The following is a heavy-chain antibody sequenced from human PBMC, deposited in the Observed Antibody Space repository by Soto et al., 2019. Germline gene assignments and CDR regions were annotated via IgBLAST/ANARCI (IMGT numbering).Heavy chain of an antibody. J-gene: IGHJ3*02. CDR3: AKEEGGLKWFGDAFDI. Sequence: GGSLRLSCAASGFTFSSYAMSWVRQAPGKGLEWVSAISGSGGSTYYADSVKGRFTISRDNSKNTLYLQMNSLRAEDTAVYYCAKEEGGLKWFGDAFDIWGQGTMVTVSS. D-gene: IGHD3-10*01. CDR2: ISGSGGST. V-gene: IGHV3-23*01. CDR1: GFTFSSYA.